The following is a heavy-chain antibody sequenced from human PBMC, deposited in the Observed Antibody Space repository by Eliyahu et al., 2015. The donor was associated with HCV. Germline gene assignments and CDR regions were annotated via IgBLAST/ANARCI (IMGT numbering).Heavy chain of an antibody. V-gene: IGHV4-59*12. Sequence: QVQLQESGPGLVKPSETLSLTCXVSGGSIXTYYWSWIRQPPGKGLEWIGYIHYSGSTNYNPSLKSRVTXSVDTSKNQFSLRLSSVTAADTAVYFCASGGGGIAVAGTGGWFDPWGQGTLVTVSS. D-gene: IGHD6-19*01. CDR1: GGSIXTYY. CDR3: ASGGGGIAVAGTGGWFDP. CDR2: IHYSGST. J-gene: IGHJ5*02.